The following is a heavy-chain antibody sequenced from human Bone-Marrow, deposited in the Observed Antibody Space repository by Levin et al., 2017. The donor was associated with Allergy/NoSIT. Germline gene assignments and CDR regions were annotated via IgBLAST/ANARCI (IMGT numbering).Heavy chain of an antibody. CDR3: ARDFWDVDWFGP. CDR2: IGIRSSFT. CDR1: GFSFSSHA. Sequence: GGSLRLSCAASGFSFSSHAMNWVRQAPGKGLEWVSYIGIRSSFTEYADSAKGRFTISRDDDKNSMYLQMNSLRDEDTAIYYCARDFWDVDWFGPWGQGTLVIVSS. D-gene: IGHD1-26*01. J-gene: IGHJ5*02. V-gene: IGHV3-48*02.